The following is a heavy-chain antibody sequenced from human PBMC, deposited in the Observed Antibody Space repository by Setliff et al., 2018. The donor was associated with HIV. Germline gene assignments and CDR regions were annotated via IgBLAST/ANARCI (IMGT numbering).Heavy chain of an antibody. CDR3: ARARTGWYNFDY. Sequence: GGSLRLSCAASGFTFSSYAMSWVRQAPGKGLEWVSAMSGSGGSTYYADSVKGRFTISRDNSKNTLYLQMNSLRAEDTAVYYCARARTGWYNFDYWGQGTPVTVSS. D-gene: IGHD6-19*01. J-gene: IGHJ4*02. CDR2: MSGSGGST. CDR1: GFTFSSYA. V-gene: IGHV3-23*01.